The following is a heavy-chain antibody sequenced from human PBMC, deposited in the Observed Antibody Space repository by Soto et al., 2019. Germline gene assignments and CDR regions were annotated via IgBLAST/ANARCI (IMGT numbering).Heavy chain of an antibody. J-gene: IGHJ3*02. D-gene: IGHD4-4*01. CDR2: ICYSGST. CDR3: ARAECSNYRGWGAFDI. V-gene: IGHV4-59*01. Sequence: QVQLQESGPGLVKPSETLSLTCTVSGGSISSYYWSWIRQPPGKGLEWIGYICYSGSTNYNPSIKARVTISGDTSKNQFSQKLSAVTVADTAVYYCARAECSNYRGWGAFDICGRGTMVTVSS. CDR1: GGSISSYY.